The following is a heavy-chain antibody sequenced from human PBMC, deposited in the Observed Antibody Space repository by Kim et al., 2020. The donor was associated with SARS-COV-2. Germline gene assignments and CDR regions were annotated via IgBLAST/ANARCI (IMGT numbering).Heavy chain of an antibody. Sequence: HYADSVKGRFTISRDDSTNTLYLQMSSLRVEDTAVYYCAKVIWGATAGANYWGQGILVTVSS. V-gene: IGHV3-23*01. D-gene: IGHD6-13*01. CDR3: AKVIWGATAGANY. J-gene: IGHJ4*02.